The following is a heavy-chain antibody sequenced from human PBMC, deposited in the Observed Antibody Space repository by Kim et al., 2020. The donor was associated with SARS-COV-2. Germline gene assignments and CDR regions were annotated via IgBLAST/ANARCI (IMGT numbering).Heavy chain of an antibody. D-gene: IGHD6-13*01. CDR3: ARWGLAAAGTEGGDY. CDR1: GGSISSYY. CDR2: IYYSGST. V-gene: IGHV4-59*12. Sequence: SETLSLTCTVSGGSISSYYWSWIRQPPGKGLEWIGEIYYSGSTNYNPSLKSRVTISVDTSKNQFSLKLSSVTAADTAVYYCARWGLAAAGTEGGDYWGQGTLVTVSS. J-gene: IGHJ4*02.